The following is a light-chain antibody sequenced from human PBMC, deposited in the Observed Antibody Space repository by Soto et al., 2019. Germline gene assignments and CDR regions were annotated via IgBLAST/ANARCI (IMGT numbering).Light chain of an antibody. J-gene: IGLJ2*01. CDR2: RNN. CDR1: SSNIGSNT. V-gene: IGLV1-44*01. CDR3: AAWDGSLNGVV. Sequence: QSVLTQPPSASGTPGQRVTISCSGSSSNIGSNTVNWYQQLPGTAPKLLVYRNNQRPSGVPDRFSGSKSGTSASLAISGLQSEDEAVYYCAAWDGSLNGVVFGGGTKVTVL.